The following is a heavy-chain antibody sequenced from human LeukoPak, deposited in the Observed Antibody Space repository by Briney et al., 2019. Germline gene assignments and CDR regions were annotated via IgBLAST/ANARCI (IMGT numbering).Heavy chain of an antibody. V-gene: IGHV4-30-4*01. D-gene: IGHD4-17*01. CDR2: IYYSGST. CDR1: GGSISSGDYY. J-gene: IGHJ4*02. Sequence: SETLSLTCTVSGGSISSGDYYWSWIRQPPGKGLEWIGYIYYSGSTYYNPSLKSRVTISVDTSKNQFSLKLSSVTAADTAVYYCARDYGDYANYFDYWGQGTLVTVSS. CDR3: ARDYGDYANYFDY.